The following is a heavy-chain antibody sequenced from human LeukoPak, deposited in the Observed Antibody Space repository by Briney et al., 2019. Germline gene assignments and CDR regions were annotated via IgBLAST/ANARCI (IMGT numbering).Heavy chain of an antibody. CDR3: ANRGASGLYYFDY. Sequence: GGSLRLSCAASGFSSSSYGMSWVRQAPGKGLEWVSAVTGSGGNIFYSDSVKGRFTISRDNSKNTLYLQLNNLRAEDTAVYFCANRGASGLYYFDYWGLGTLVTVSS. J-gene: IGHJ4*02. D-gene: IGHD6-25*01. CDR1: GFSSSSYG. CDR2: VTGSGGNI. V-gene: IGHV3-23*01.